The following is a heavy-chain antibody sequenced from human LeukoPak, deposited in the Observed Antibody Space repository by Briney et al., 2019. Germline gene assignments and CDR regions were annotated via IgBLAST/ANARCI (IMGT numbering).Heavy chain of an antibody. V-gene: IGHV4-59*08. CDR1: GASISNTY. D-gene: IGHD1-26*01. Sequence: SESLSLTCTLSGASISNTYWSWFGHPPGGGVECMGYVFYSGRTNHSPSLEGRVTISADTSENHFSLKLTSVTAADTAVYYCARQGGGAGNLDYWGQGTLVSVSS. J-gene: IGHJ4*02. CDR3: ARQGGGAGNLDY. CDR2: VFYSGRT.